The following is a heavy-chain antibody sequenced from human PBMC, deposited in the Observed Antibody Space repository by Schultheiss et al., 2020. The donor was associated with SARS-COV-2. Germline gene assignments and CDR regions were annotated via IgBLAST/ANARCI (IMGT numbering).Heavy chain of an antibody. CDR2: IKQDGSEK. J-gene: IGHJ4*02. CDR3: ARLGRMVRGVIDY. V-gene: IGHV3-7*01. Sequence: GGSLRLSCAASGFTFSSYWMSWVRQAPGKGLEWVANIKQDGSEKYYVDSVKGRFTISRDNAKNSLYLQMNSLRAEDTAVYYCARLGRMVRGVIDYWGQGTLVTVSS. CDR1: GFTFSSYW. D-gene: IGHD3-10*01.